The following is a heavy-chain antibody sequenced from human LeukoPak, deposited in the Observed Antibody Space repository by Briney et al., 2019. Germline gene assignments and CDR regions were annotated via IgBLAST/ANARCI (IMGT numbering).Heavy chain of an antibody. CDR2: ISSSSSSGNT. CDR1: GFTFSSYA. Sequence: GGSLRLSCAASGFTFSSYAMHWVRQAPGKGLEWVSGISSSSSSGNTYYADSVKGRFTISRDDSRSTLYLQMNTLRAEDTAVYYCAKFRGVDYDFLPFDCWGQGTLVTVSS. V-gene: IGHV3-23*01. CDR3: AKFRGVDYDFLPFDC. D-gene: IGHD3-3*01. J-gene: IGHJ4*02.